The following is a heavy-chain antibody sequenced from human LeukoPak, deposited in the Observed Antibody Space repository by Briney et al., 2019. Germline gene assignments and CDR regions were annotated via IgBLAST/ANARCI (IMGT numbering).Heavy chain of an antibody. V-gene: IGHV4-39*01. CDR1: GGSISSSSYY. D-gene: IGHD4-23*01. CDR3: ARRVAGNSPFDY. Sequence: SETLSLTCTVSGGSISSSSYYWGWIRQPPGKGLEWIGSIYYSGSTYYNPSLKSRLTISVDTSKNQFSLKLSSVTAADTAVYYCARRVAGNSPFDYWGQGTLVTVSS. CDR2: IYYSGST. J-gene: IGHJ4*02.